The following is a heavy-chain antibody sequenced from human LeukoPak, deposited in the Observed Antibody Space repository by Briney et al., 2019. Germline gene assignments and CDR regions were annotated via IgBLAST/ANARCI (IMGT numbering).Heavy chain of an antibody. J-gene: IGHJ3*01. Sequence: GGSLRLSCAASGITFSHHGMDWVRQAPGKGLEWVAGIQYDGSIKFYLDSVKGRFTISRDNSKNTLDLQMNSLRFEDTAVYFCVQGGQYTRAYSDAFGLWGQGT. V-gene: IGHV3-30*03. D-gene: IGHD2-21*01. CDR1: GITFSHHG. CDR2: IQYDGSIK. CDR3: VQGGQYTRAYSDAFGL.